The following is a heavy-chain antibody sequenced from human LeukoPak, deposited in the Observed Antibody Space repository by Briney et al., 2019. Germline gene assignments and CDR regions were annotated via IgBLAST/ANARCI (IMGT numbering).Heavy chain of an antibody. CDR3: AKARVITIFGVVRVPYSGMDV. Sequence: GGSLRLSCAASGFTFSSYAMSWVRQAPGKGLEWVSAISGSGGSTYYADSVKGRFTISRDNSKNTLYLHMNSLRAEDTAVYYCAKARVITIFGVVRVPYSGMDVWGQGTTVTVSS. CDR2: ISGSGGST. J-gene: IGHJ6*02. V-gene: IGHV3-23*01. D-gene: IGHD3-3*01. CDR1: GFTFSSYA.